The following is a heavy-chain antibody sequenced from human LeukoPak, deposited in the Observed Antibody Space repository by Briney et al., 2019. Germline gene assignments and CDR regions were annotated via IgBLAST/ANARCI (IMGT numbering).Heavy chain of an antibody. J-gene: IGHJ4*02. CDR1: GYTFTNYL. CDR2: IIPILGTA. Sequence: SVKVSCKASGYTFTNYLLHWVRQAPGQGLEWMGGIIPILGTANYAQKFQGRVTITADEFMSTAYMELSSLRSEDTAVYYCARVPYYDSSGYFDYWGQGTLVTVSS. V-gene: IGHV1-69*13. CDR3: ARVPYYDSSGYFDY. D-gene: IGHD3-22*01.